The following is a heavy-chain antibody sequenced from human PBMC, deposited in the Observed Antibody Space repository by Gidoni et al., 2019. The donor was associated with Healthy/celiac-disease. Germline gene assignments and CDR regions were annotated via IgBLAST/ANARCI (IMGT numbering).Heavy chain of an antibody. CDR1: GGSFSGYY. V-gene: IGHV4-34*01. CDR2: IHHSVSP. D-gene: IGHD3-3*01. J-gene: IGHJ5*02. CDR3: ASCCWRTDNSNWFDP. Sequence: QVQLQQWGAGLLKPSETLSLTCAVYGGSFSGYYWSWIRQPPGKGLEWIVEIHHSVSPNSNPSLKSRVTISVDTSKNQFSLKLSSVTAADTAVYYCASCCWRTDNSNWFDPWGQGTLVTVSS.